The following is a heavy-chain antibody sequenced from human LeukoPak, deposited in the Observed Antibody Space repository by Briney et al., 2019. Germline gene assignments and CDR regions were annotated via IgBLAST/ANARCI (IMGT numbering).Heavy chain of an antibody. CDR2: IYYSGST. J-gene: IGHJ6*02. CDR3: ARVPRYCSSTSCLDEPYYYYGMDV. CDR1: GGSISSGGYY. V-gene: IGHV4-31*03. D-gene: IGHD2-2*01. Sequence: SETLSLTCTVSGGSISSGGYYWSWIRQHPGKGLEWIGYIYYSGSTYYNPSLKSRVTISVDTSKNQFSLKLSSVTAADTAVYYCARVPRYCSSTSCLDEPYYYYGMDVWGQGTTVTVSS.